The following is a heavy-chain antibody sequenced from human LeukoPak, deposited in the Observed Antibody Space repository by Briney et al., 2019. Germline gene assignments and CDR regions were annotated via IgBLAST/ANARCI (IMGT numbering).Heavy chain of an antibody. CDR2: ISGSGGST. V-gene: IGHV3-23*01. J-gene: IGHJ3*02. CDR1: GFTFSSYA. CDR3: AKPFRRPYGDYVNAFDI. D-gene: IGHD4-17*01. Sequence: GGSLRLSCAASGFTFSSYAMSWVRQAPGKGLEWVSAISGSGGSTYYADSVKGRFTISRDNSKNTLYLQMNSLRAEDTAVYYCAKPFRRPYGDYVNAFDIWGQGTMVTVSS.